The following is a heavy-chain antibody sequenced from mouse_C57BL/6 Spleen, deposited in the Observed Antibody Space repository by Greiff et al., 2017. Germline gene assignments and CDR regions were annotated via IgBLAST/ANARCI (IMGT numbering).Heavy chain of an antibody. CDR1: GFTFTDYY. D-gene: IGHD2-4*01. J-gene: IGHJ1*03. V-gene: IGHV7-3*01. Sequence: EVQLVESGGGLVQPGGSLSLSCAASGFTFTDYYMSWVRQPPGKALEWLGFIRNKANGYTTEYSASVKGRFTISRDNSQSILYLQMNALRAEDSATYYCAADYDVWYCDVWGTGTTVTVSS. CDR2: IRNKANGYTT. CDR3: AADYDVWYCDV.